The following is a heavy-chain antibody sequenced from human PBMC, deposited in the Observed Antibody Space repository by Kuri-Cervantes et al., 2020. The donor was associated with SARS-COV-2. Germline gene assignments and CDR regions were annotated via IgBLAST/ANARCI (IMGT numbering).Heavy chain of an antibody. J-gene: IGHJ4*02. CDR1: DVSMSSYY. CDR2: IYTSGNT. V-gene: IGHV4-4*07. CDR3: ARGNRLRYSSRFDY. D-gene: IGHD3-9*01. Sequence: SETLSLTCNVSDVSMSSYYWTWIRQSAGKGLEWIGRIYTSGNTKYNPSLKSRVTMSIDTSKNQFSLKLSSVTAADTAVYYCARGNRLRYSSRFDYWGQGTLVTVSS.